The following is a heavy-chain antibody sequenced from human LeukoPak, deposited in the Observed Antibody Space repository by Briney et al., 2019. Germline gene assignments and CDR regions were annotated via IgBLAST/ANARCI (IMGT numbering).Heavy chain of an antibody. Sequence: ASVKVSCKASGYSFTDYYIRWVRQAPGQGLEWMGWINPNTGGTNYAQKFQGRVTMTRDTSISTAYMELSRLRSDGTAVYYCARGYCSSTSCSSYGDYWKPLDYWGQGTLVTVSS. CDR3: ARGYCSSTSCSSYGDYWKPLDY. J-gene: IGHJ4*02. CDR1: GYSFTDYY. CDR2: INPNTGGT. D-gene: IGHD2-2*01. V-gene: IGHV1-2*02.